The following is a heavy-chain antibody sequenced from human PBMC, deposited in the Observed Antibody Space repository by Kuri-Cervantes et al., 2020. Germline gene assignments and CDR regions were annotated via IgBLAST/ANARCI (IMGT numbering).Heavy chain of an antibody. CDR3: ARGRHAHYDYVWGSYRF. CDR2: IYRSGST. J-gene: IGHJ4*02. V-gene: IGHV4-59*12. D-gene: IGHD3-16*02. CDR1: GGSINVYY. Sequence: SETLSLTCTVSGGSINVYYWNWLRLPPGKRLEWIGYIYRSGSTNYNPSLKSRVTITVDTSKNQFSLKLSSVTAADTAVYYCARGRHAHYDYVWGSYRFRGQGTLVTVSS.